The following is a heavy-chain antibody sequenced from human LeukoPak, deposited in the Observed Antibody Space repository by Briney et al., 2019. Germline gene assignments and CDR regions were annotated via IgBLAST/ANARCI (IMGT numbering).Heavy chain of an antibody. D-gene: IGHD3-3*01. CDR3: AKDLSLRFLEWFAQSYDY. V-gene: IGHV3-23*01. Sequence: GGSLRLSCAASGFTFSSYTMSWVRQAPGKGLEWVSAISGSGGSTYYADSVKGRFTISRDNSKNTLYLQMNSLRAEDTAVYYCAKDLSLRFLEWFAQSYDYWGQGTLVTVSS. CDR1: GFTFSSYT. J-gene: IGHJ4*02. CDR2: ISGSGGST.